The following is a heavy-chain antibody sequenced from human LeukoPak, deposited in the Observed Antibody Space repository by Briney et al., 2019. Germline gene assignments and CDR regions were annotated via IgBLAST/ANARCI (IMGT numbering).Heavy chain of an antibody. CDR2: ICYSGST. J-gene: IGHJ3*01. CDR3: ARRTVGATQTAAFDV. D-gene: IGHD1-26*01. V-gene: IGHV4-39*01. CDR1: GDSISSSSYY. Sequence: KPSETLSLTCTVSGDSISSSSYYWGWIRQPPGKGLEWIGSICYSGSTYYNPSLKSRVTISVDTSKNQFSLKLSSVTAADTAVYYCARRTVGATQTAAFDVWGQGTMVTVSS.